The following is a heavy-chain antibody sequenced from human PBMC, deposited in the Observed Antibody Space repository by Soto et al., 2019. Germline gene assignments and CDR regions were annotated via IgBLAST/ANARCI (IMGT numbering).Heavy chain of an antibody. J-gene: IGHJ3*02. CDR3: ARSKAVVIAALDI. Sequence: GGSLRLSCKASGFMFNDSAMTWVRQAPGQGLQWVASVSDNGGSRGGTYYADSVKRRFTISRDNSKNTLYLQLDSLTGADTAVYYCARSKAVVIAALDIWGQGTMVTVSS. V-gene: IGHV3-23*01. D-gene: IGHD2-21*01. CDR1: GFMFNDSA. CDR2: VSDNGGSRGGT.